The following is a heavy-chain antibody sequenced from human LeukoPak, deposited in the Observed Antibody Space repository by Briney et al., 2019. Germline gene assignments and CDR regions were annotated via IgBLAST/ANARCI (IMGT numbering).Heavy chain of an antibody. CDR3: ATWGYYDSSGPAPFDMDV. CDR1: GFTFSSYW. CDR2: INSDGSST. D-gene: IGHD3-22*01. V-gene: IGHV3-74*01. J-gene: IGHJ6*03. Sequence: PGGSLRLSCAASGFTFSSYWMHWVRQAPGKGLVWVSRINSDGSSTSYADSVKGRFTISRDNAKNTLYLQMNSLRAEDTAVYYCATWGYYDSSGPAPFDMDVWGKGTTVTVSS.